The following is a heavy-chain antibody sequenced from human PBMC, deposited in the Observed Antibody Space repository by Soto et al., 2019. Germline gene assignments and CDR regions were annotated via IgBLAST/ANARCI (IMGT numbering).Heavy chain of an antibody. CDR1: GGSISNHY. CDR3: ARANWYSEY. J-gene: IGHJ4*02. D-gene: IGHD7-27*01. CDR2: IYYNGNT. Sequence: QVQLRESGPGLVKPSETLSLTCTVSGGSISNHYWSWIRQPPGKGLEWIGYIYYNGNTNYNPSLKSRVTMSVATSKNQISLTLSSVTAADTAVYYCARANWYSEYWGQGTLVTVSS. V-gene: IGHV4-59*11.